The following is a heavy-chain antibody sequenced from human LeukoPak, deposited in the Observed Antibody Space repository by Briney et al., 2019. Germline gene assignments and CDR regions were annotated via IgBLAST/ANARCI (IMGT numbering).Heavy chain of an antibody. CDR1: GFTFSSYG. CDR2: ISYDGSNK. Sequence: PGGSLRLSCAASGFTFSSYGMHWVRQAPGKGLEWVAVISYDGSNKYYADSVEGRFTISRDNSKNTLYLQMNSLRAEDTAVYYCAKDTEDFDYWGQGTLVTVSS. V-gene: IGHV3-30*18. J-gene: IGHJ4*02. CDR3: AKDTEDFDY.